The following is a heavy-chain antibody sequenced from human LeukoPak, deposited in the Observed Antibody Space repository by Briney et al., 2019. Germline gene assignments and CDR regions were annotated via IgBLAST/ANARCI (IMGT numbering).Heavy chain of an antibody. D-gene: IGHD5-12*01. CDR3: ARGRGYSGYGDYYYMDV. CDR2: IYTSGST. V-gene: IGHV4-4*07. J-gene: IGHJ6*03. CDR1: GGSISSYY. Sequence: SETLSLTCTVSGGSISSYYWSWIRQPAGKGLEWIGRIYTSGSTNYNPSLKSRVTMSVDTSKNQFSLKLSSVTAADTAVYYCARGRGYSGYGDYYYMDVWGKGTTVTISS.